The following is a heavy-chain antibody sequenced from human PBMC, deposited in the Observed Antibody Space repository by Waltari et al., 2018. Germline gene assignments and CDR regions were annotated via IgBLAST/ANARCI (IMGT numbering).Heavy chain of an antibody. CDR1: GGSFSGYY. J-gene: IGHJ3*02. Sequence: QVQLQQWGAGLLKPSETLSLTCAVYGGSFSGYYWSWIRQHPGKGLEWIGEISHSGSTNYNPSLKSRVTISVDTSKNQFSLKLSSVTAADTAVYYCARGRLRGKNGSGSYYTRTERRHDAFDIWGQGTMVTVSS. CDR2: ISHSGST. V-gene: IGHV4-34*01. CDR3: ARGRLRGKNGSGSYYTRTERRHDAFDI. D-gene: IGHD3-10*01.